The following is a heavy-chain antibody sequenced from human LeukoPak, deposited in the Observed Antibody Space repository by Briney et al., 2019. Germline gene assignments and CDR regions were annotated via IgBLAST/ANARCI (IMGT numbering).Heavy chain of an antibody. CDR1: GYTFTSYY. CDR2: INPSGGST. CDR3: ARLTNGVTRDY. J-gene: IGHJ4*02. D-gene: IGHD3-10*01. V-gene: IGHV1-46*01. Sequence: ASVKVSCKASGYTFTSYYMHWVRQAPGQGLEWMGIINPSGGSTTYAQKFQGRVTMTRDMSTSTVYMELSSLRSEDTAVYYCARLTNGVTRDYWGQGTLVTVSS.